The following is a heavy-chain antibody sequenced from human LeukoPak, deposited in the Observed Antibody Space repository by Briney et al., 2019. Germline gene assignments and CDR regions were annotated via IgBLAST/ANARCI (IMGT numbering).Heavy chain of an antibody. CDR1: GFTFSSYE. CDR3: ATREFRYYGSGTYPVAFDI. J-gene: IGHJ3*02. CDR2: ISSSGSTI. V-gene: IGHV3-48*03. Sequence: PGGSLRLSCAASGFTFSSYEMNWVRQAPGKGLEWVSYISSSGSTIYYADSVKGRFTISRDNAKNSLYLQMNSLKTEDTGVYYCATREFRYYGSGTYPVAFDIWGQGTMVTVSS. D-gene: IGHD3-10*01.